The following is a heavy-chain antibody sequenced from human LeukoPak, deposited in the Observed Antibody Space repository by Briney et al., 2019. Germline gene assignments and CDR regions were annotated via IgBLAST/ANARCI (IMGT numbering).Heavy chain of an antibody. J-gene: IGHJ5*02. Sequence: SEILSLTCTVSGGSISSSSYYWGWIRQPPGKGLEWIGSIYYSGSTYYNPSLKSRVTISVDTSKNQFSLKLSSVTAADTAVYYCARQGVVVVPAAVVPGNGFDPWGQGTLVTVSS. D-gene: IGHD2-2*01. CDR1: GGSISSSSYY. V-gene: IGHV4-39*01. CDR3: ARQGVVVVPAAVVPGNGFDP. CDR2: IYYSGST.